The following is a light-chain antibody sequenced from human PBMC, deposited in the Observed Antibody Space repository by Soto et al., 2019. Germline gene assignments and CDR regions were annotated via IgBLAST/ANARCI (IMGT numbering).Light chain of an antibody. CDR2: AAS. J-gene: IGKJ1*01. V-gene: IGKV3-15*01. Sequence: ELLMPESPATLSVSPGHCPPLSGTASQSVSSNLAWYQQTPGPPPRLLIYAASTRATGTPARFSGTGSGTVFTLTISRLQAEDFAVYYCQHYYASPEFGQGTKVDIK. CDR3: QHYYASPE. CDR1: QSVSSN.